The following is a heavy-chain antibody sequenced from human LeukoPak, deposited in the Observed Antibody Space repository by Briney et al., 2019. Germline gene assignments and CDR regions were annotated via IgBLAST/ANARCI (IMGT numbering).Heavy chain of an antibody. J-gene: IGHJ4*02. CDR2: ISWNSGSI. D-gene: IGHD3-10*01. V-gene: IGHV3-9*01. Sequence: PGGSLRLSCAASGFTFDDYAMHWVRQAPGKGLEWVSGISWNSGSIGYADSVKGRFTISRDNSKNTLYLQMNSLRAEDTAVYYCARDNLYGSGSYPDYWGQGTLVTVSS. CDR1: GFTFDDYA. CDR3: ARDNLYGSGSYPDY.